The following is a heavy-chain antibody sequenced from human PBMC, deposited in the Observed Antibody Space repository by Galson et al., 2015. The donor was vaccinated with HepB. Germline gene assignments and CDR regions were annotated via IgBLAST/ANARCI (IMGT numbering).Heavy chain of an antibody. J-gene: IGHJ4*02. D-gene: IGHD3-3*01. CDR3: ARGIRSGAIDFWSGYHFDY. V-gene: IGHV1-46*01. CDR2: INPTGGGT. Sequence: QSGAEVKKPGESLRTSCKASGYTFTSFYLHWVRQAPGQGLEWMGIINPTGGGTSYAQTFQGRVTMARDMSTSTVYLELSSLRSEDTAMYYCARGIRSGAIDFWSGYHFDYWGQGTLVTVSS. CDR1: GYTFTSFY.